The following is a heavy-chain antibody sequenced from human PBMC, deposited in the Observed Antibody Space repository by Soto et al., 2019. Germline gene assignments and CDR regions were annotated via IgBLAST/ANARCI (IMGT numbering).Heavy chain of an antibody. CDR1: GFTFSSYA. V-gene: IGHV3-23*01. D-gene: IGHD2-2*01. CDR2: VSASGGGT. CDR3: ARSSSRAHYYAMDV. Sequence: GGSLRLSCAASGFTFSSYAMNWVRQAPGKGLEWVAGVSASGGGTSYADSVKGRFTISRDNSKDTLYLQMNSLRAEDTAVYYCARSSSRAHYYAMDVWGQGTTVTVSS. J-gene: IGHJ6*02.